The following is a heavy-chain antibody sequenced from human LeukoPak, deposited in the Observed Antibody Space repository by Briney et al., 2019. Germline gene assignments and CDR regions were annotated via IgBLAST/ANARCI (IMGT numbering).Heavy chain of an antibody. Sequence: GGSLRLSCAVSGFTFDDYAMHWVRQVPGKGLEWVSGINWNSDSIGYADSVKGRFTTSRDNAKNSLYLQMNSLRAEDTAVYYCAREVYSSSDYWGQGTLVTVSS. CDR3: AREVYSSSDY. CDR2: INWNSDSI. J-gene: IGHJ4*02. V-gene: IGHV3-9*01. D-gene: IGHD6-6*01. CDR1: GFTFDDYA.